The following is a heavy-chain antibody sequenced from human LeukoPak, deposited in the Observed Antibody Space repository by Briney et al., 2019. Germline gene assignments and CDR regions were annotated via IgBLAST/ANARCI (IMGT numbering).Heavy chain of an antibody. D-gene: IGHD2-2*01. Sequence: SETLSLTCTVSGGSINIYYWSWIRQPPGKGLEWIGYIYYSGSTNYNPSLKSRVTISVDTSKNQFSLKLSSVTAADTAVYYCARLGRYCSSTSCYPALAAAGRKSGYYFDYWGQGTLVTVSS. V-gene: IGHV4-59*12. CDR1: GGSINIYY. CDR3: ARLGRYCSSTSCYPALAAAGRKSGYYFDY. J-gene: IGHJ4*02. CDR2: IYYSGST.